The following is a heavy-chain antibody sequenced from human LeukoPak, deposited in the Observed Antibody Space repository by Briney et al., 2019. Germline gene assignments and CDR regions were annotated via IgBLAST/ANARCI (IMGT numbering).Heavy chain of an antibody. CDR1: GVTFSGYS. V-gene: IGHV3-21*01. D-gene: IGHD4-23*01. J-gene: IGHJ3*02. CDR2: ITATSRHI. CDR3: ARVRSVGGNPHAFI. Sequence: GGSLRLSCAAPGVTFSGYSVNWVRQAPGKGLEWVSAITATSRHIYYADSVKGRFTISRDNAKNSLYLQMNSLRVEDTALYYCARVRSVGGNPHAFIWGQGTMVTVSS.